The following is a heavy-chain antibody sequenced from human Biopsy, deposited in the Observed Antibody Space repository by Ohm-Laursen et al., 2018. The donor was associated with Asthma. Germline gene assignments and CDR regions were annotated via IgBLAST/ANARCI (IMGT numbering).Heavy chain of an antibody. CDR2: ISLNNGDT. Sequence: ASVKVSCKASDYTFPRYYISWVRQAPGQGLEWMGWISLNNGDTKYAQNFQGRVSLTIDTSTGTSYMDLRSIRSDDLAVYFCRLRKGGDQHTKVTIYYWGQGTLVTVSS. CDR3: RLRKGGDQHTKVTIYY. J-gene: IGHJ4*02. CDR1: DYTFPRYY. D-gene: IGHD2-21*01. V-gene: IGHV1-18*03.